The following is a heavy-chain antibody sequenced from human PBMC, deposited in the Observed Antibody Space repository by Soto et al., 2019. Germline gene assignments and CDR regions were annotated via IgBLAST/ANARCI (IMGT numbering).Heavy chain of an antibody. V-gene: IGHV3-23*01. CDR1: EVNFIDYG. Sequence: LSCTAAEVNFIDYGGHRVSQTPNKGLEWVSGISGTTGGTYYADSVRGRFTISRDNSKNTLYLQMNSLRADDTAVYYCAKDKDGISSSCYQLSDYRGQGTLVPGSP. J-gene: IGHJ4*02. D-gene: IGHD2-2*01. CDR2: ISGTTGGT. CDR3: AKDKDGISSSCYQLSDY.